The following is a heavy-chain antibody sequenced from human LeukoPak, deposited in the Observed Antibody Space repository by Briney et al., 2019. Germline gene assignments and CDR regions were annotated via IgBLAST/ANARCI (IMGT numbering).Heavy chain of an antibody. CDR1: GFTFSSYG. CDR3: AKGYGRYFDWLWFFDY. V-gene: IGHV3-30*18. Sequence: QPGGSLRLSCAASGFTFSSYGMPWVRQAPGKGLEWVAVISYDGSNKYYADSVKGRFTISRDNSKNTLYLQMNSLRAEDTAVYYCAKGYGRYFDWLWFFDYWGQGTLVTVSS. D-gene: IGHD3-9*01. J-gene: IGHJ4*02. CDR2: ISYDGSNK.